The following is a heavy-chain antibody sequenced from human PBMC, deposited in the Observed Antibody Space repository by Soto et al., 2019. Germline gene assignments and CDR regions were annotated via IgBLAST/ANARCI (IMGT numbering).Heavy chain of an antibody. J-gene: IGHJ4*02. CDR2: IWNDGSNE. Sequence: PGGSLRLSCEASGFNFSSYGIHWVRQAPGKGLKWVAIIWNDGSNEYYADSVKGRFTISRDNSKNTVYLQVSKLRAEDTAVYFCARDQTDSGGYSDSWGQGTLVTVSS. V-gene: IGHV3-33*01. D-gene: IGHD3-22*01. CDR1: GFNFSSYG. CDR3: ARDQTDSGGYSDS.